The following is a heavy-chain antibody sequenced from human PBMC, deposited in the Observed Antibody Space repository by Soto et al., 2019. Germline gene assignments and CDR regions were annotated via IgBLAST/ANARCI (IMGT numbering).Heavy chain of an antibody. Sequence: SGPTLVNPTQTLTLTCTFSGFSLSTSGMCVSWIRQPPGKALEWLALIDWDDDKYYSTSLKTRLTTSKDTSKNQVVLTMTNMDPVDTATYYCARIRSPNGYFDYWGQGTLVTVSS. CDR1: GFSLSTSGMC. V-gene: IGHV2-70*01. CDR2: IDWDDDK. D-gene: IGHD2-8*01. CDR3: ARIRSPNGYFDY. J-gene: IGHJ4*02.